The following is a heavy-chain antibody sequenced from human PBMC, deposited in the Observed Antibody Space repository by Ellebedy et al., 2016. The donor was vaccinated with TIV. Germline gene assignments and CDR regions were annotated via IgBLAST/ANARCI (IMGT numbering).Heavy chain of an antibody. CDR3: AREVMVTGRVGNYFDS. Sequence: GGSLRLSCAASGFTFSTYAMSWVRQAPGKGLEWVSAIGGSGGTTFYADSVKGRFAISRDNSKNTLYLQMNSLRAADTAVYYCAREVMVTGRVGNYFDSWGQGTLVTVSS. D-gene: IGHD2-21*02. CDR1: GFTFSTYA. CDR2: IGGSGGTT. J-gene: IGHJ4*02. V-gene: IGHV3-23*01.